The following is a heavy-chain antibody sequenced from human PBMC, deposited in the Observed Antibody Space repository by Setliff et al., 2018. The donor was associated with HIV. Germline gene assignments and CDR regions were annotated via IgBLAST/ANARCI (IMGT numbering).Heavy chain of an antibody. J-gene: IGHJ3*02. Sequence: PSETLSLTCTVSGGSISSGDYYWTWIRQPAGKGLQWMGRIHTSGNTNYNPSLKSRVPFSVDTSKIQFSLKFSSVTAADSAVYYCARDYYNFQDMWCQGTMVTVSS. CDR1: GGSISSGDYY. D-gene: IGHD3-3*01. V-gene: IGHV4-61*02. CDR2: IHTSGNT. CDR3: ARDYYNFQDM.